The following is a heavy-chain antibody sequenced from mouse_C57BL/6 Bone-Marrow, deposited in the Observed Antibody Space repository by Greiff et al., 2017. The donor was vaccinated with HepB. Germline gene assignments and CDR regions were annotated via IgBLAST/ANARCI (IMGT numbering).Heavy chain of an antibody. CDR1: GYTFTSYW. D-gene: IGHD1-1*01. CDR2: IHPNSGST. V-gene: IGHV1-64*01. J-gene: IGHJ1*03. Sequence: VQLQQPGAELVKPGASVKLSCKASGYTFTSYWMHWVKQRPGQGLEWIGMIHPNSGSTNYNEKFKSKATLTVAKSSSTAYRQLSSLTSEDSAVYYCARQGCSSSYWRWYFDVWGTGTTVTVSS. CDR3: ARQGCSSSYWRWYFDV.